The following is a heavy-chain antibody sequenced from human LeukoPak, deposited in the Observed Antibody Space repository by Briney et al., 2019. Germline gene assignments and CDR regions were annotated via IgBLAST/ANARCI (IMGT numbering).Heavy chain of an antibody. CDR2: IYYSGST. V-gene: IGHV4-59*08. CDR1: GGSISSYY. Sequence: SETLSLTCTVSGGSISSYYWSWIRQPPGKGLEWIGYIYYSGSTNYNPSLKSRVTISVDTSKNQFSLRLTSVIAADTAVYYCARGQARLAWFDPWGQGTLVTVSS. D-gene: IGHD6-19*01. J-gene: IGHJ5*02. CDR3: ARGQARLAWFDP.